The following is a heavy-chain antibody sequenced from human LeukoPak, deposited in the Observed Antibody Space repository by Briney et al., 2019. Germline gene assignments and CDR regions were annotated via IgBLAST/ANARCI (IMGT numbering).Heavy chain of an antibody. CDR3: ARARYYYDSSGYYFDY. CDR2: ISGSGGST. CDR1: RFTFNTYA. J-gene: IGHJ4*02. Sequence: GGSLRLSCAASRFTFNTYAMSWIRQAPGKGLEWVSAISGSGGSTYYADSVKGRFTISRDNAKNSLYVQMNSLRDEDTAVYFCARARYYYDSSGYYFDYWGRGTLVTVSS. D-gene: IGHD3-22*01. V-gene: IGHV3-23*01.